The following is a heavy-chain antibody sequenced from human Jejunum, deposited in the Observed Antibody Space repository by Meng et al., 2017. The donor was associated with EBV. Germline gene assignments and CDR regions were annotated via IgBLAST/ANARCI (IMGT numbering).Heavy chain of an antibody. CDR1: GFTLSTYW. CDR2: INNDGSTT. J-gene: IGHJ4*02. Sequence: VQVGGCGGGVVPPGVALGHSCAASGFTLSTYWMHWVRQTPGKGLEWVSRINNDGSTTQYADSVRGRFTISRDNAKSTLYLQMNSLTAEDTAVYYCARNYRDYWGQGTLVTVSS. CDR3: ARNYRDY. V-gene: IGHV3-74*03. D-gene: IGHD4-11*01.